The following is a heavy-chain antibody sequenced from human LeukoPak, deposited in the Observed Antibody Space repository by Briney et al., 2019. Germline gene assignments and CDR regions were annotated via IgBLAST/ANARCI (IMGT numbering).Heavy chain of an antibody. J-gene: IGHJ4*02. CDR3: ARDFSVAGTSHFDY. Sequence: GGSLRLSCAASGFTFSYYWLHWVRQAPGKGLVWVSRISGDGSSISYADSVKGRLTISRDNAKNTLYLQMNSLRAEDTAVYYCARDFSVAGTSHFDYCGQGTLVTVSS. V-gene: IGHV3-74*01. CDR2: ISGDGSSI. D-gene: IGHD1-7*01. CDR1: GFTFSYYW.